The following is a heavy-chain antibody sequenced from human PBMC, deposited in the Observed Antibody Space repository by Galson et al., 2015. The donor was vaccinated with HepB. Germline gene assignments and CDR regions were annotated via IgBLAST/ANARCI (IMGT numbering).Heavy chain of an antibody. CDR2: ISSSSSYT. V-gene: IGHV3-11*03. CDR3: AGHGIVVVRPGGYLDL. CDR1: GFTFSDYY. J-gene: IGHJ2*01. D-gene: IGHD2-21*01. Sequence: SLRLSCAASGFTFSDYYMSWIRQAPGKGLEWVSYISSSSSYTNYADSVKGRFTISRDNAKNSLYLQMNSLRAEDTAVYYCAGHGIVVVRPGGYLDLWGRGTLVTVSS.